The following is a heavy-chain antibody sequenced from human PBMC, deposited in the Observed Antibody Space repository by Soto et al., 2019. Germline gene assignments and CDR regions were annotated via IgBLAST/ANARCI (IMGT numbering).Heavy chain of an antibody. D-gene: IGHD6-19*01. V-gene: IGHV4-39*01. Sequence: PSETLSLTCTVSGGSISSSSYYWGWIRQPPGKGLEWIGSIYYSGSTYYNPSLKSRVTISVDTSKNQFSLKLSSVTAADTAVYYCARHRSSSGWYDFDYWGQGTLVTVSS. CDR1: GGSISSSSYY. CDR2: IYYSGST. CDR3: ARHRSSSGWYDFDY. J-gene: IGHJ4*02.